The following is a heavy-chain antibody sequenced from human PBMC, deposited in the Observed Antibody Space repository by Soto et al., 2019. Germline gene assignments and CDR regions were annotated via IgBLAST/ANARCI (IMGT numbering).Heavy chain of an antibody. J-gene: IGHJ4*02. Sequence: DVQLVETGGGLIQPGGSLRLSCAASGFIVSSSYMSWVRQAPGKGLEWVSVIYSDGRTYYADSVKGRFTISRDNSKNTLYLQMNSLSAEDTAVYYCARCSGWYGQCYFACWGQGNLVTVSS. V-gene: IGHV3-53*02. CDR2: IYSDGRT. CDR1: GFIVSSSY. D-gene: IGHD6-13*01. CDR3: ARCSGWYGQCYFAC.